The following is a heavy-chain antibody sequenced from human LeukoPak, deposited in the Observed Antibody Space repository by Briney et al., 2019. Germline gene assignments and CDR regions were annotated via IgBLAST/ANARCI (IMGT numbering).Heavy chain of an antibody. J-gene: IGHJ4*02. Sequence: GGSLRLSCAASGFTFSSYAMSWVRQAPGKGLVWVSRISPDGSNTIYADSVKGRFTVSRDNAKNTLYLQLNSLSAEDTAVYYCEFSSRTQGSDYWGQGTLVTVSS. CDR1: GFTFSSYA. CDR2: ISPDGSNT. V-gene: IGHV3-74*01. CDR3: EFSSRTQGSDY. D-gene: IGHD6-13*01.